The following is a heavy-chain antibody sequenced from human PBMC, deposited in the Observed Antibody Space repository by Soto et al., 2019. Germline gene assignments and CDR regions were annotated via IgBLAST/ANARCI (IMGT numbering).Heavy chain of an antibody. CDR1: GGTFSSYA. V-gene: IGHV1-69*13. J-gene: IGHJ5*02. CDR3: ARADRAYCGGECYFWWFEP. Sequence: SVKVSCKASGGTFSSYAISWVRQAPGQGLEWMGGIIPIFGTANYAQKFQGRVTITADESTSTAYMELSSLRSEDTAVYYCARADRAYCGGECYFWWFEPWGQGTLVTV. D-gene: IGHD2-21*01. CDR2: IIPIFGTA.